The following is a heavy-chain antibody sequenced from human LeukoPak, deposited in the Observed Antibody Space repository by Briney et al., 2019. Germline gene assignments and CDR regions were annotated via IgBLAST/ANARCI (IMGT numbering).Heavy chain of an antibody. D-gene: IGHD3-22*01. Sequence: SETLSLTCAVYGGSFSGYYWSWIRQPPGKGLEWIGEINHSGSTNYNPSLKSRVTISVDTSKNQFSLKLSSVTAADTAVYYCARDYYDSSGYYIDYWGQGTLVTVSS. J-gene: IGHJ4*02. CDR2: INHSGST. CDR3: ARDYYDSSGYYIDY. V-gene: IGHV4-34*01. CDR1: GGSFSGYY.